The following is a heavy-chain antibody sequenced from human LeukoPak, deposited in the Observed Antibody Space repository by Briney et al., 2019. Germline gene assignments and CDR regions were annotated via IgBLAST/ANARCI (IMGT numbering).Heavy chain of an antibody. CDR2: IYYSGST. D-gene: IGHD6-13*01. CDR1: GGSISSSSYY. J-gene: IGHJ4*02. Sequence: SETLSLTCSVSGGSISSSSYYWGWIRQSPGKGLEWIGSIYYSGSTYYNPSLKSRVTISVDTSKNQFSLKLSSVTAADTAVYYCARGYSSSWPNAFDYWGQGTLVTVSS. V-gene: IGHV4-39*07. CDR3: ARGYSSSWPNAFDY.